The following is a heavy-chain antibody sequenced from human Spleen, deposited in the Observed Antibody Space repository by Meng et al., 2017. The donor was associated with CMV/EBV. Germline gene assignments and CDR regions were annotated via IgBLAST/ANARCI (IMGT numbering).Heavy chain of an antibody. J-gene: IGHJ5*02. V-gene: IGHV3-30*02. CDR3: ARALKADTTYCGGDCYGIDP. Sequence: GESLKISCAASGFTFSSYGMHWVRQAPGKGLEWVAFIRYDGSNKYYADSVKGRFTISRDNSKNTLYLQMNSLRVEDTAVYYCARALKADTTYCGGDCYGIDPWGQGTLVTLL. D-gene: IGHD2-21*01. CDR1: GFTFSSYG. CDR2: IRYDGSNK.